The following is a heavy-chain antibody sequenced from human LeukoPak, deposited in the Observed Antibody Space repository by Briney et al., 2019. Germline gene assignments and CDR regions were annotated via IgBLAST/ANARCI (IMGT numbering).Heavy chain of an antibody. J-gene: IGHJ4*02. V-gene: IGHV1-69*02. CDR2: IIPILGIA. D-gene: IGHD3-10*01. Sequence: GASVTVSCKASGGTFSSYTISWVRQAPGQGLEWMGRIIPILGIANYAQKFQGRVTITADKSTSTAYMELSSLRSEDTAVYYCARAGETAGFDYWGQGTLVTVSS. CDR3: ARAGETAGFDY. CDR1: GGTFSSYT.